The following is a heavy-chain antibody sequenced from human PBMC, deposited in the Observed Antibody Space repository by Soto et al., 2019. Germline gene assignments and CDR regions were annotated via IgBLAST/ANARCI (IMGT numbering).Heavy chain of an antibody. D-gene: IGHD5-12*01. CDR3: ARVSGYDYYYYYYLDV. V-gene: IGHV5-51*01. J-gene: IGHJ6*03. CDR1: GYSFTSYW. Sequence: GESLKISCKGSGYSFTSYWIGWVRQMPGKGLEWMGIIYPGDSDTRYSPSFQGQVTISADKSISTAYLQWSSLKASDTAMYYCARVSGYDYYYYYYLDVWGKGTTVTVSS. CDR2: IYPGDSDT.